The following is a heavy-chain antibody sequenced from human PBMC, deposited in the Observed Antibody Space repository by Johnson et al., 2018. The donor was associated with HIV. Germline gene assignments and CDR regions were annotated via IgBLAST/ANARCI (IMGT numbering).Heavy chain of an antibody. CDR1: GFTFDDYG. CDR3: VRDKPIPYYSASLPGGMNNALDI. D-gene: IGHD3-10*01. CDR2: IKGNGGST. Sequence: VLLLESGGGVVRPGGSLRLSCAASGFTFDDYGMSWVRQAPGKGLEWVSGIKGNGGSTGYADSVKGRFTISRDNAKNSLYLQMHSLRAEDTALYYCVRDKPIPYYSASLPGGMNNALDIWGRGTMVIVST. V-gene: IGHV3-20*04. J-gene: IGHJ3*02.